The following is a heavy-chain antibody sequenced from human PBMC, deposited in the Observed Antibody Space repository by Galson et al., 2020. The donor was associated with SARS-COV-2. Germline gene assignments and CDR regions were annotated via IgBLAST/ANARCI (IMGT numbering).Heavy chain of an antibody. V-gene: IGHV4-61*02. CDR2: IYPSGNT. D-gene: IGHD3-10*01. Sequence: SAPLSLTCCVSGGSITSGRYFWNWLRQPAGKGLEWIGRIYPSGNTTYNPSLKSRVTISMDTSKNQFSLNLNSVTAADTAIYYCARGVAYWGQGTLVTVSS. CDR1: GGSITSGRYF. CDR3: ARGVAY. J-gene: IGHJ4*02.